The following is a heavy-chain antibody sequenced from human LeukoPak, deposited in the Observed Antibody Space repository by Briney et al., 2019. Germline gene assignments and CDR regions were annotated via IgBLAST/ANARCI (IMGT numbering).Heavy chain of an antibody. D-gene: IGHD2-21*01. Sequence: GGSLRLSCAASGFTFSRNWMHWVRQAPGKGLMWVSRINGDGRTTSYADSVKGRFSISRDNFRNTLSLQMNSLRVDDTAVYYCARELRDAFDMWGQGTRVTVS. J-gene: IGHJ3*02. CDR1: GFTFSRNW. V-gene: IGHV3-74*01. CDR3: ARELRDAFDM. CDR2: INGDGRTT.